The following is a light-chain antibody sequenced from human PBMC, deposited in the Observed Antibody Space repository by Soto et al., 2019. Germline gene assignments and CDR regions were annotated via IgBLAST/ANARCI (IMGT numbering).Light chain of an antibody. J-gene: IGKJ1*01. CDR2: DTS. CDR3: ALYNSYTWT. V-gene: IGKV1-5*01. Sequence: QMTHSPSTLSASVRDRVTITCRASQSVSDWLAWYQQKPGNPPKLLIYDTSRLESAVPSRFSASGSGTEFTLTISGLQPDDCATYYCALYNSYTWTSDDGTKVDI. CDR1: QSVSDW.